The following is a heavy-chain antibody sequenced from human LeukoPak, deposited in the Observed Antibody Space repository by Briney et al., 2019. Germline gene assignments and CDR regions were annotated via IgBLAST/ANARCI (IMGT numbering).Heavy chain of an antibody. D-gene: IGHD3-10*01. CDR3: AKDRGIISDY. Sequence: GGSLRLSRAASGFTFSSYGMSWVRQAPGKGLEWVSAISGSGGSTYYADSVKGRFTISRDNSKNTLYLQMNSLRAEDTAVYYCAKDRGIISDYWGQGTLVTVSS. CDR1: GFTFSSYG. CDR2: ISGSGGST. J-gene: IGHJ4*02. V-gene: IGHV3-23*01.